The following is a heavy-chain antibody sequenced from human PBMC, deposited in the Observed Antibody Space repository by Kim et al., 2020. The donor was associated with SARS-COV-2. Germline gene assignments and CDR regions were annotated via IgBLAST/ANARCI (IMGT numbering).Heavy chain of an antibody. V-gene: IGHV3-33*01. D-gene: IGHD3-16*02. J-gene: IGHJ4*02. Sequence: GGSLRLSCAASGFIFSNYGMHWVRQAPGKGLEWVAVIWYDGSKKYYADSVKGRFTISRYNSNNILYLQMNSLRAEDTAVYYCARLWVIEKTWTLDYWGQG. CDR1: GFIFSNYG. CDR3: ARLWVIEKTWTLDY. CDR2: IWYDGSKK.